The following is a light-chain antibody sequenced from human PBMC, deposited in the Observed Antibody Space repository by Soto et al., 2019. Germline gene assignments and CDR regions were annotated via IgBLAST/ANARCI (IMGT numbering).Light chain of an antibody. CDR1: NSDIGNTHY. CDR2: DVN. V-gene: IGLV2-14*03. CDR3: SSLTTSGTRV. Sequence: QSALTQPASVSASPGQSITVSCIGTNSDIGNTHYVSWYQQHPGEAPKLIIYDVNWRPSGISDRFSGSKSGNTASLTISGLQPGDEDYYHCSSLTTSGTRVFGGGTKLTVL. J-gene: IGLJ2*01.